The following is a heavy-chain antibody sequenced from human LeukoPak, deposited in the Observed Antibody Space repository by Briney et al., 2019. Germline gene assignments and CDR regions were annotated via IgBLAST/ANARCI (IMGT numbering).Heavy chain of an antibody. J-gene: IGHJ4*02. CDR3: ARDVSN. V-gene: IGHV3-48*01. CDR1: GFTVSSNY. CDR2: ISSSSSTI. D-gene: IGHD2-8*01. Sequence: GGSLRLSCAASGFTVSSNYMSWVRQAPGKGLECVSYISSSSSTIYYADSVKGRFTISRDNAKNSLYLQMNSLRAEDTAVYYCARDVSNWGQGTLVTVSS.